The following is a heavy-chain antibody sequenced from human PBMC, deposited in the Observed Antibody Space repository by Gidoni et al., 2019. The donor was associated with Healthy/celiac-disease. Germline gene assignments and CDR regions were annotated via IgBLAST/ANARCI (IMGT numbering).Heavy chain of an antibody. J-gene: IGHJ4*02. D-gene: IGHD6-19*01. Sequence: QVQLVQSGAEVKKPGASVQVSCKASGYTFTSYAMHWVRQAPGQRLEWMGWINAGNGNTKYSQKFQGRVTITRDTSASTAYMELSSLRSEDTAVYYCARDLEAVAGTLLVSGGAVDEGLGSVYWGQGTLVTVSS. CDR3: ARDLEAVAGTLLVSGGAVDEGLGSVY. CDR2: INAGNGNT. CDR1: GYTFTSYA. V-gene: IGHV1-3*01.